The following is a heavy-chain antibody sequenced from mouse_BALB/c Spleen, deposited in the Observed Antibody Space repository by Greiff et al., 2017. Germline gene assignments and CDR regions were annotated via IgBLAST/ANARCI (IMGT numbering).Heavy chain of an antibody. CDR3: AIHEGTALDY. V-gene: IGHV5-6*01. CDR2: ISSGGSYT. Sequence: VQLKESGGDLVKPGGSLKLSCAASGFTFSSYGMSWVRQTPDKRLEWVATISSGGSYTYYPDSVKGRFTISRDNAKNTLYLQMSSLKSEDTAMYYCAIHEGTALDYWGQGTTLTVSS. D-gene: IGHD1-2*01. J-gene: IGHJ2*01. CDR1: GFTFSSYG.